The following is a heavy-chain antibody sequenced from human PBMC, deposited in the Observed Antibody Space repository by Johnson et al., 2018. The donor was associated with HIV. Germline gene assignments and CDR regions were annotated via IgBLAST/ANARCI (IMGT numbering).Heavy chain of an antibody. CDR1: GFTFDDYG. V-gene: IGHV3-13*01. J-gene: IGHJ1*01. CDR2: IGTAGDT. D-gene: IGHD4-17*01. CDR3: ARHAGGDFTYGLFQH. Sequence: VQLVESGGGLVKPGGSLRLSCAASGFTFDDYGMSWVRQAPGKGLEWVSGIGTAGDTYYPGSVKGRFTISRENAKNSLYLQMNSLRAGDTAVYYCARHAGGDFTYGLFQHWGRGTLVTVSS.